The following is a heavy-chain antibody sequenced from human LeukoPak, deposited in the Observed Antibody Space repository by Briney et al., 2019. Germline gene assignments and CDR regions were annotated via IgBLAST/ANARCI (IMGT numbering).Heavy chain of an antibody. CDR2: MNPNSGNT. Sequence: ASVKVSCKASGYTFTSYDINWVRQATGQGLEWMGWMNPNSGNTGYAQKFQGRVAITRNTSISTAYMELSSLRSEDTAVYYCAADSSGYLSDAFDIWGQGTMVTVSS. CDR3: AADSSGYLSDAFDI. V-gene: IGHV1-8*03. CDR1: GYTFTSYD. D-gene: IGHD3-22*01. J-gene: IGHJ3*02.